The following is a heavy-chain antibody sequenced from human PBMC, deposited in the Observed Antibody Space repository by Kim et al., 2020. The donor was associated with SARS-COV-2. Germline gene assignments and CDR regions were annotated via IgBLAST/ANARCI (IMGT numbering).Heavy chain of an antibody. V-gene: IGHV4-34*01. CDR1: GGSFSGYY. CDR2: INHSGST. J-gene: IGHJ6*02. CDR3: ARTWRVLRGYYYGMDV. Sequence: SETLSLTCAVYGGSFSGYYWSWIRQPPGKGLEWIGEINHSGSTNYNPSLKSRVTISVDTSKNQFSLKLSSVTAADTAVYYCARTWRVLRGYYYGMDVWGQGTTVTVSS. D-gene: IGHD4-17*01.